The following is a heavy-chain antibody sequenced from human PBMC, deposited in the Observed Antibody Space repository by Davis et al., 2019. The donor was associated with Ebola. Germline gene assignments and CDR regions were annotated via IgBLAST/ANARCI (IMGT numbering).Heavy chain of an antibody. V-gene: IGHV3-9*01. D-gene: IGHD4-17*01. CDR3: VKRTVYGDYDH. CDR1: GFKFDDYA. CDR2: FSWNGDDI. J-gene: IGHJ5*02. Sequence: GGSLRLSCAASGFKFDDYAMHWVRQAPGKGLEWVSGFSWNGDDIGYADSVKGRFIISRDNAKNSLYLQMNSLRAEDTALYYCVKRTVYGDYDHWGQGTLVTVSA.